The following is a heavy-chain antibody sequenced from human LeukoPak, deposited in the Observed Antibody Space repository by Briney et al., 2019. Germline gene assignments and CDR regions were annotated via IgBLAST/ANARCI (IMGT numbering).Heavy chain of an antibody. Sequence: PGGSLRLSCAASGFTFTTAWMSWVRQAPGKGLEWVGRIKSKTDGGAADYAAPVEGRFAVSRDDSKDTLYLQMNSLKTEDTAVYFCARGGSAFDHWGQGTLVAVSS. CDR2: IKSKTDGGAA. V-gene: IGHV3-15*01. J-gene: IGHJ4*02. CDR3: ARGGSAFDH. D-gene: IGHD2-15*01. CDR1: GFTFTTAW.